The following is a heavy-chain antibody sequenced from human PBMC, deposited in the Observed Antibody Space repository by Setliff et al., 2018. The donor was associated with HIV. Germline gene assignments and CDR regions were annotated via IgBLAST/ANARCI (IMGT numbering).Heavy chain of an antibody. D-gene: IGHD3-3*01. Sequence: SETLSLTCTVSGGSIRSYYWSWIRQSPGKGLEWIGYVFYNGDTAYNPSLKSRLTISVDTSTQQFFLNVTSVTAADTAVYYCAGFSYNFWVYRFDHWGQGALVTVSS. CDR3: AGFSYNFWVYRFDH. V-gene: IGHV4-59*12. CDR2: VFYNGDT. J-gene: IGHJ4*02. CDR1: GGSIRSYY.